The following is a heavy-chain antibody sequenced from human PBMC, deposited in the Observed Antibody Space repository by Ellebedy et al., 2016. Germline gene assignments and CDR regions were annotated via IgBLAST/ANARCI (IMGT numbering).Heavy chain of an antibody. Sequence: ASVKVSCXVSGYTLTELSMHWVRQAPGKGLEWMGGFDPEDGETIYAQKFQGRVTMTEDTSTDTAYMELSSLRSEDTAVYYCATLGATRRSVAFDIWGQGTMVTVSS. CDR3: ATLGATRRSVAFDI. V-gene: IGHV1-24*01. D-gene: IGHD1-26*01. CDR1: GYTLTELS. J-gene: IGHJ3*02. CDR2: FDPEDGET.